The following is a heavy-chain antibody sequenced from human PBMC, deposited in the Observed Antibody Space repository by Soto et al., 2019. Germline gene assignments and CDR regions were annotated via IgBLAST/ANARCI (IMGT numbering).Heavy chain of an antibody. CDR2: ISAYNGNT. CDR3: ARDSFYYYDSSGLDP. D-gene: IGHD3-22*01. CDR1: GYTFTSYG. J-gene: IGHJ5*02. Sequence: RASVKVSCKASGYTFTSYGISWVRQAPGQGLEWMGWISAYNGNTNYAQKLQGRVTMTTDTSTSTAYMELRSLRSDDTAVYYCARDSFYYYDSSGLDPWGQGTLVTV. V-gene: IGHV1-18*01.